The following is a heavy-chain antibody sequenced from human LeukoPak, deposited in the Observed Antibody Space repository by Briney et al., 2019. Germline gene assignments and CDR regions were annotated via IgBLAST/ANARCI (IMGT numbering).Heavy chain of an antibody. V-gene: IGHV3-30*02. Sequence: GGSLRLSCAASGFTFSSYGMHWVRQAPGKGLEWVAFIRYDGSNKYYVGSVKGRFTISRDNSKNTLYLQMNSLRAEDTAVYYCARDLGYDSSGYNDYWGQGTLVTVSS. J-gene: IGHJ4*02. D-gene: IGHD3-22*01. CDR3: ARDLGYDSSGYNDY. CDR1: GFTFSSYG. CDR2: IRYDGSNK.